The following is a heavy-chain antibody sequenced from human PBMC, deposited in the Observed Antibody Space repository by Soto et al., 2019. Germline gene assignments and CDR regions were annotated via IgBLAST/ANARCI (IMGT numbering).Heavy chain of an antibody. J-gene: IGHJ6*02. CDR3: VRVINFRGIDV. Sequence: QVQLQESGPGLVNPSATLSLTCSVSGVSISSYYWAWLRQPAGQGLEWVGPMSTSGTLNYNPSLKSRVTVSSDTFKNEFSLNLRSVTAADTAVYFCVRVINFRGIDVWGPGTTVTVS. V-gene: IGHV4-4*07. CDR1: GVSISSYY. CDR2: MSTSGTL.